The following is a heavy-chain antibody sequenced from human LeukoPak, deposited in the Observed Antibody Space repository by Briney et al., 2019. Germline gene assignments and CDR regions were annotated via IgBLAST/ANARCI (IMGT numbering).Heavy chain of an antibody. Sequence: SETLSLTCAVYGGSFSGYYWSWIRQPPGKGLEWIGEINRSGSTNYNPSLKSRVTISVDTSKNQFSLKLSSVTAADTAVYYCARGPRGWLQFKPTMGYFQHWGQGTLVTVSS. J-gene: IGHJ1*01. CDR3: ARGPRGWLQFKPTMGYFQH. D-gene: IGHD5-24*01. V-gene: IGHV4-34*01. CDR2: INRSGST. CDR1: GGSFSGYY.